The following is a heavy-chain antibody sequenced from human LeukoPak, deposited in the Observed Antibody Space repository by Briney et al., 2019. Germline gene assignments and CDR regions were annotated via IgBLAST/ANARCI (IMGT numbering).Heavy chain of an antibody. V-gene: IGHV3-66*01. CDR2: LYSGGST. CDR3: ASRDKGYYYGMDV. CDR1: GFTVSSNY. Sequence: GGSLRLSCAASGFTVSSNYMSWVRQAPGKGLEWVSLLYSGGSTYYADSVKGRFTISRDNSKNTLYLQMNSLRGEDTAVYYCASRDKGYYYGMDVWGQGTTVTVSS. J-gene: IGHJ6*02. D-gene: IGHD5-24*01.